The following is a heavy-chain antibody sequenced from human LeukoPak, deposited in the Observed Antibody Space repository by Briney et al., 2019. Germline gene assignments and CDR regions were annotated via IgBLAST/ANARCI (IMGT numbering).Heavy chain of an antibody. CDR3: ARVSYYDSSGYYFLSYVDY. J-gene: IGHJ4*02. Sequence: GGSLRLSCAASGFTPSSNYMSWVRQAPGKGLEWVSVIYSGGSTYYADSVRGRFTISTDNSKNTLYLQMNSLGAEDTAVYYCARVSYYDSSGYYFLSYVDYWGQGTLVTVSS. CDR2: IYSGGST. D-gene: IGHD3-22*01. V-gene: IGHV3-53*01. CDR1: GFTPSSNY.